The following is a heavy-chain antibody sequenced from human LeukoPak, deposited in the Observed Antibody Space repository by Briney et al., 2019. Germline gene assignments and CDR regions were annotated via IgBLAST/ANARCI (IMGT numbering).Heavy chain of an antibody. Sequence: PSETLSLTCTVSGGSISSYYWSWTRQPAGKGLEWIGRIYTSGSTNYNPSLKSRVTMSVDTSKNQFSLKLSSVTAADTAVYYCASSSSRRYYYYMDVWGKGTTVTVSS. CDR3: ASSSSRRYYYYMDV. D-gene: IGHD6-6*01. CDR2: IYTSGST. V-gene: IGHV4-4*07. CDR1: GGSISSYY. J-gene: IGHJ6*03.